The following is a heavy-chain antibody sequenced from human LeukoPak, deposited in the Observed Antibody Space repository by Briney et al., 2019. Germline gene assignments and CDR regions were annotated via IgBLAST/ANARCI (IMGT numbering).Heavy chain of an antibody. J-gene: IGHJ5*02. D-gene: IGHD6-13*01. CDR1: GYTFTGYY. CDR3: ARRIAAAGTWWFDP. V-gene: IGHV1-2*06. Sequence: ASVKVSCKASGYTFTGYYMHWVRQAPGQGLEWLRRINPNSGGTNYAQKFQGRVTMTRDTSISTAYMELSRLRSDDTAVYYCARRIAAAGTWWFDPWGQGTLVTVSS. CDR2: INPNSGGT.